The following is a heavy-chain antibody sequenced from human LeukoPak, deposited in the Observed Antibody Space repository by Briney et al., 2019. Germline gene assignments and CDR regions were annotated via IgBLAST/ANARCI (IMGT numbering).Heavy chain of an antibody. Sequence: GASVKVSCKASGYTFSSYGFSWVRQAPGQGLEWMGWVNVYNGDTNYAQKFQGRVIMTSDASTSTGYMELTSLRSDDTAVYYCARVSPLLTFWSGYYSAFDTWDQGTMVTVSS. V-gene: IGHV1-18*01. CDR3: ARVSPLLTFWSGYYSAFDT. J-gene: IGHJ3*02. CDR1: GYTFSSYG. CDR2: VNVYNGDT. D-gene: IGHD3-3*01.